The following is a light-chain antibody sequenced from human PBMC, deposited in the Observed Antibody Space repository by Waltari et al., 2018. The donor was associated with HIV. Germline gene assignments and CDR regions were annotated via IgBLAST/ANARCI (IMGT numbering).Light chain of an antibody. V-gene: IGLV2-14*03. Sequence: QSALTQPASVSGSPGQSITISCTGPPGALGGYNFFSWYQQHPGKAPKLLIFADTSRPPGGAGRFSGSKSDNTASLFISGLQSEDEAHYYCSSYTTRTSVTFGGGTKVTVL. CDR3: SSYTTRTSVT. J-gene: IGLJ2*01. CDR2: ADT. CDR1: PGALGGYNF.